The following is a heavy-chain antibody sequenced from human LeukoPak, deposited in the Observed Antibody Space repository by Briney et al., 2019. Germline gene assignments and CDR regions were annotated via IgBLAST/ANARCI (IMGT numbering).Heavy chain of an antibody. Sequence: GGSLRLSCAASGFTFSSYSMNWVRQAPGRGLEWVSAITGSGSGTYYPDSVKGRFTISRDNSKNTLYLQMNSLRPEDTAVYYCEGHYYDTSGYFVYWGQGTLVTVSS. D-gene: IGHD3-22*01. CDR3: EGHYYDTSGYFVY. V-gene: IGHV3-23*01. CDR2: ITGSGSGT. J-gene: IGHJ4*02. CDR1: GFTFSSYS.